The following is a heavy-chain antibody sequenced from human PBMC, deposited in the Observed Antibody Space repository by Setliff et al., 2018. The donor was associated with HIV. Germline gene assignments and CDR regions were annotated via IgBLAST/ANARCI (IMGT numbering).Heavy chain of an antibody. J-gene: IGHJ4*02. CDR1: GYTFINYY. D-gene: IGHD3-22*01. Sequence: ASVKVSCKASGYTFINYYIHWVRQVPGQGLEWMGILNPSGGSTTYALKFQGRVTMTSDTSTSTVYMELSSLRSEDTALYYCARVDPYSSGFYGYWGQGTLVTVS. V-gene: IGHV1-46*01. CDR3: ARVDPYSSGFYGY. CDR2: LNPSGGST.